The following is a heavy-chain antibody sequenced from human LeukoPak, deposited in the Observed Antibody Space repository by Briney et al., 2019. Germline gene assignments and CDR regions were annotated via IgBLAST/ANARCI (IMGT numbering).Heavy chain of an antibody. Sequence: ASVKVSCKASGYTFGIYYIHWVRQAPGQGLEWMGRINPDSGGTNFAQKFQGRVSVARDTSISTAYLELSRLIFDDTAVYYCAREGPSSGYYYDYWGQGTLVTVSS. V-gene: IGHV1-2*06. J-gene: IGHJ4*02. CDR2: INPDSGGT. CDR3: AREGPSSGYYYDY. CDR1: GYTFGIYY. D-gene: IGHD3-22*01.